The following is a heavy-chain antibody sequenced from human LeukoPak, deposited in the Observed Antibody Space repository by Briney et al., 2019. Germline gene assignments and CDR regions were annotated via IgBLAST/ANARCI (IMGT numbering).Heavy chain of an antibody. CDR2: INHSGST. V-gene: IGHV4-34*01. J-gene: IGHJ4*02. Sequence: SETLSLTCAVYGGSFSGYYWSWIRQPPGKGREWIGEINHSGSTNYNPSLKSRVTISVDTSKNQFSLKLSSVTAADTAVYYCARLGPRNYDFWSGYDQKDDYWGQGTLVTVSS. D-gene: IGHD3-3*01. CDR1: GGSFSGYY. CDR3: ARLGPRNYDFWSGYDQKDDY.